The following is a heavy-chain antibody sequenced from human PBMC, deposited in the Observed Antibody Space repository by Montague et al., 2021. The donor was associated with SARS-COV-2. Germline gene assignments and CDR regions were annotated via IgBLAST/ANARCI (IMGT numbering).Heavy chain of an antibody. D-gene: IGHD6-13*01. V-gene: IGHV4-34*01. J-gene: IGHJ5*02. Sequence: SETLSLTCAVYGGSFSGYYWSWIRQPPGKGLEWIGEINHSGSTNYNPSLKSRVTISVDTSKNQFSLKLSSVTAADTAVYYCARCGYSSSWYGRRNWFDPWGQGTLVTVSS. CDR2: INHSGST. CDR1: GGSFSGYY. CDR3: ARCGYSSSWYGRRNWFDP.